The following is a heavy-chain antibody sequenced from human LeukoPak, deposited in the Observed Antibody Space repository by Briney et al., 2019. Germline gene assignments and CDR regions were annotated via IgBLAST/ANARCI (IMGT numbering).Heavy chain of an antibody. CDR2: ISAYNGNT. D-gene: IGHD6-13*01. Sequence: GASVKVSCKAFGYTFTSYGISWVRQAPGQGLEWMGWISAYNGNTNYAQKLQGRVTMTTDTSTSTAYMELRSLRSDDTAVYYCARCGYSSSWGLEYYYYYGMDVWGQGTTVTASS. J-gene: IGHJ6*02. CDR3: ARCGYSSSWGLEYYYYYGMDV. CDR1: GYTFTSYG. V-gene: IGHV1-18*01.